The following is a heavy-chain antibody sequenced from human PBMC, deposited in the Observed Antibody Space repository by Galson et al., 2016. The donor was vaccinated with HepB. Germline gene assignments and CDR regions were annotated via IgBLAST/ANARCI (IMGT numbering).Heavy chain of an antibody. V-gene: IGHV3-30-3*01. CDR3: RVEVVPAVISYPDAFDI. D-gene: IGHD2-2*01. CDR1: GFTFSSYA. CDR2: ISYDGSNK. Sequence: SLRLSCAASGFTFSSYAMHWVRQAPGKGLEWVAVISYDGSNKYYADSVEGRFTVSRDNSKNTLFLQMNSLRPEDTALYYCRVEVVPAVISYPDAFDIWGQGTMVTVSS. J-gene: IGHJ3*02.